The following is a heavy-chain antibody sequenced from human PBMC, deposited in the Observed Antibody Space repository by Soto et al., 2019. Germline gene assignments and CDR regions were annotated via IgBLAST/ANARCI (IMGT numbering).Heavy chain of an antibody. CDR1: GGTISSKY. V-gene: IGHV4-59*01. Sequence: SDTLSLTCNVSGGTISSKYWNWIRQPPGKGLEWIGYIYYSGSTTYNPSLKSRVTISVDTSKNQFSLKLSSVTAAETDVYYCARDPGITGTTDYFDHWGQGTLVTVSS. J-gene: IGHJ4*02. CDR3: ARDPGITGTTDYFDH. D-gene: IGHD1-7*01. CDR2: IYYSGST.